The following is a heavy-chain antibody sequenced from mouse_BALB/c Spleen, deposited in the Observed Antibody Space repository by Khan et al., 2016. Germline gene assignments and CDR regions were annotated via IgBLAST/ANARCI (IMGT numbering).Heavy chain of an antibody. J-gene: IGHJ4*01. CDR3: AIITTRAMDY. Sequence: VQLQESGPEVVRPGVSVKISCKGSGYTFTDYAMHWVKQSHAKSLEWIGVISTYNGNTNYNQKFKGKATMTVDKSSSTVYMELASLTSEDSANYYCAIITTRAMDYWGQGTSVTVSS. D-gene: IGHD1-2*01. CDR2: ISTYNGNT. CDR1: GYTFTDYA. V-gene: IGHV1S137*01.